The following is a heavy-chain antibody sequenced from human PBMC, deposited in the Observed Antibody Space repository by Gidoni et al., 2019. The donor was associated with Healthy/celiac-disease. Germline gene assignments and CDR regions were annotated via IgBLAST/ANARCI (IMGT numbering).Heavy chain of an antibody. CDR2: IIPIFGTA. CDR1: GGTFSSYA. CDR3: ASSPTSETLENWFDP. D-gene: IGHD1-1*01. J-gene: IGHJ5*02. Sequence: QVQLVQSGAEVKKPGSSVKVSCQASGGTFSSYAISWVRQAPGQGLEWMGGIIPIFGTANYAQKFQGRVTITADKSTSTAYMELSSLRSEDTAVYYCASSPTSETLENWFDPWGQGTLVTVSS. V-gene: IGHV1-69*06.